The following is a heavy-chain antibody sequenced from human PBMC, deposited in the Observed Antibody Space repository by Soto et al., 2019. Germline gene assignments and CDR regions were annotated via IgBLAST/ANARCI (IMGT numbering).Heavy chain of an antibody. D-gene: IGHD6-6*01. CDR1: GYTFTNYG. J-gene: IGHJ6*03. Sequence: QVQLLQSGAEVKKPGASVKVSCKASGYTFTNYGITWVRQAPGQGLEWMGWISAYNGDTHYTQRLQGRVTMTTDTSTSTAYMELRGLRSDDTAVYYYARVRQLVGYFYYYMDVWGKGTTVTVSS. CDR3: ARVRQLVGYFYYYMDV. V-gene: IGHV1-18*01. CDR2: ISAYNGDT.